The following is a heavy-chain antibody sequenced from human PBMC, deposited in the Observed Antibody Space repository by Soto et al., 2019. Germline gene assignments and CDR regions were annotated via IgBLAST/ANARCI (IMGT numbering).Heavy chain of an antibody. V-gene: IGHV1-69*13. CDR1: GGTFSSYA. D-gene: IGHD6-6*01. Sequence: SVKVSCKASGGTFSSYAISWVRQAPGQGLEWMGGIIPIFGTANYAQKFQGRVTITADESTSTAYMELSSLRSEDTAVYYCARSRRSEYSSSKFDYWGQGTLVTVSS. CDR2: IIPIFGTA. J-gene: IGHJ4*02. CDR3: ARSRRSEYSSSKFDY.